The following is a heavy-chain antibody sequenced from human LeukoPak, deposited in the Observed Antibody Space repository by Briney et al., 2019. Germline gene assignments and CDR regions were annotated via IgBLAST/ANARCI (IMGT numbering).Heavy chain of an antibody. Sequence: GGSLRLSCAASGFTFSSSWMAWVRQAPGKGLEWVGNIKEDGTAKNYVVSVRVRFTISRDNAKNSLYLQMNSLRGEDTAVYYCTRDSGYNAFDIWGQGTMVTVSS. CDR2: IKEDGTAK. V-gene: IGHV3-7*01. CDR3: TRDSGYNAFDI. CDR1: GFTFSSSW. D-gene: IGHD5-12*01. J-gene: IGHJ3*02.